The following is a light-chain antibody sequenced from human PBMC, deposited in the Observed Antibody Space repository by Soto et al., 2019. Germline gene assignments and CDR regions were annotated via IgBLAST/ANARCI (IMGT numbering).Light chain of an antibody. CDR1: QIVISN. V-gene: IGKV3-15*01. J-gene: IGKJ1*01. CDR3: QHYNSWSPWT. CDR2: CAS. Sequence: EIVMTQSPATLSVSPGERATFSCRASQIVISNLAWYQQKPGQAPRLLIFCASIRATGIPARFSGSRSGTEFTLTIITLQSEDYAIYYYQHYNSWSPWTFGQGTKVDIK.